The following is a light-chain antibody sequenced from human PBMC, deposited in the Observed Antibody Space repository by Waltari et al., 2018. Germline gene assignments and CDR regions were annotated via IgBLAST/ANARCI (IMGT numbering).Light chain of an antibody. CDR3: QQYNSYSLLT. Sequence: DIQMTQSPFTLSASVGDRVIITCRASQSISNWLAWYQHKPGKAPKLLIYKASTLASGVPSRFCGSGSGTDFSLTISSLQPDDFATYYCQQYNSYSLLTFGGGTKVEIK. V-gene: IGKV1-5*03. J-gene: IGKJ4*01. CDR2: KAS. CDR1: QSISNW.